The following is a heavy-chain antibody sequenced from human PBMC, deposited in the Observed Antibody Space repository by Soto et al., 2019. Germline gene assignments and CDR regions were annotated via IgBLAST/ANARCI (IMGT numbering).Heavy chain of an antibody. CDR3: ASWGEVVDLDAVDI. D-gene: IGHD3-22*01. Sequence: EVQLVESGGALVQPGGSLRLSCAASGFTFSSYSMNWVRQAPGKGLEWVSYISSSSSTIYYADSVKGRFTISRDNAKNSLYLQMNSLRDEDTAVYYCASWGEVVDLDAVDIWGQGTMVTVSA. J-gene: IGHJ3*02. CDR1: GFTFSSYS. V-gene: IGHV3-48*02. CDR2: ISSSSSTI.